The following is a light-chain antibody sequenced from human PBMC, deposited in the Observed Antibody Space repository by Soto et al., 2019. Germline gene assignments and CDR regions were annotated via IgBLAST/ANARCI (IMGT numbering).Light chain of an antibody. CDR1: QSISSW. V-gene: IGKV1-5*03. Sequence: IQLAQSPSFLSAAVGDRVTITCRASQSISSWLAWYHQKPGKAPKLLIYKASSLESGVPSRFSGSGSGTEFTLTISSLQPDDFATYYCQQYNSYWTFGQGTKVDI. CDR2: KAS. CDR3: QQYNSYWT. J-gene: IGKJ1*01.